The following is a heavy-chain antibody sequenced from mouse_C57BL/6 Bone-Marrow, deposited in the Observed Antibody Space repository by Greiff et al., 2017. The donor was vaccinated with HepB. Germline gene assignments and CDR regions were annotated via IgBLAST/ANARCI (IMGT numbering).Heavy chain of an antibody. CDR2: ISSGGDYI. V-gene: IGHV5S21*01. Sequence: EVMLVESGEGLVKPGGSLKLSCAASGFTFSSYAMSWVRQTPETRLEWVAYISSGGDYIYYADTVKGRFTISRDNARNALFLKMSSLKSEDTAMYYCTRGNGSRGNAMDYWGQGTSVTVSS. CDR1: GFTFSSYA. J-gene: IGHJ4*01. CDR3: TRGNGSRGNAMDY. D-gene: IGHD1-1*01.